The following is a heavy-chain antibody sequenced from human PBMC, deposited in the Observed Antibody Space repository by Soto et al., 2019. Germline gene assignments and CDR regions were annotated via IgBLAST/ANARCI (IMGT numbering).Heavy chain of an antibody. CDR2: ISYDGSNK. CDR1: GFTFSSYA. D-gene: IGHD4-17*01. J-gene: IGHJ4*02. V-gene: IGHV3-30-3*01. CDR3: ASSQSSTVTSFILDY. Sequence: GGSLRLSCAASGFTFSSYAMHWVRQAPGKGLGWVAVISYDGSNKYYADSVKGRFTISRDNSKNTLYLQMNSLRAEDTAVYYCASSQSSTVTSFILDYWGQGTLVTVSS.